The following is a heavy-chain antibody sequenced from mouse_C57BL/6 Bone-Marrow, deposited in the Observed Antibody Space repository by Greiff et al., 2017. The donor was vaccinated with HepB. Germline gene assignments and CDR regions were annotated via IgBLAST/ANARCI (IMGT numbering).Heavy chain of an antibody. CDR1: GYTFTDYE. Sequence: QVQLKESGAELVRPGASVTLSCKASGYTFTDYEMLWVKQTPVHGLEWIGAIDPETGGTAYNQKFKGKAILTADKSSSTAYMELRSLTSEDSAVYYCTPYDYDVGAWFAYWGQGTLVTVSA. CDR3: TPYDYDVGAWFAY. V-gene: IGHV1-15*01. D-gene: IGHD2-4*01. CDR2: IDPETGGT. J-gene: IGHJ3*01.